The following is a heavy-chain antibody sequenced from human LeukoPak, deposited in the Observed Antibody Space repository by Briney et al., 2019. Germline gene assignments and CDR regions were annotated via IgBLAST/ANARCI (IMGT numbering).Heavy chain of an antibody. CDR1: GFTLSSYG. Sequence: PGRSLRLSCAASGFTLSSYGMQWVRQAPGKGLEWVSLIWYDGSKKYYADSVKGRFTISRDNSKNTLYLQMNSLRAEDTAMYYWARDRGGDYWGQGTLVSVSS. J-gene: IGHJ4*02. V-gene: IGHV3-33*01. CDR3: ARDRGGDY. CDR2: IWYDGSKK.